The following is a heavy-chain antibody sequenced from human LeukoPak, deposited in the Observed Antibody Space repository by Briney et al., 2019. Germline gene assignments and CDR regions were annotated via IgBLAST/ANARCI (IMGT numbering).Heavy chain of an antibody. J-gene: IGHJ3*02. D-gene: IGHD2-8*01. Sequence: GGSLRLSCAASGFTFSDFAMNWVRQAPGKGLEWVSVIGGTGETHSTDSVKGRFTISRDNSKNTLSLQMNSLRPEDTAVYYCAKDSWPRNGIYGPFDIWGQGTMVVVSS. CDR2: IGGTGET. CDR1: GFTFSDFA. V-gene: IGHV3-23*01. CDR3: AKDSWPRNGIYGPFDI.